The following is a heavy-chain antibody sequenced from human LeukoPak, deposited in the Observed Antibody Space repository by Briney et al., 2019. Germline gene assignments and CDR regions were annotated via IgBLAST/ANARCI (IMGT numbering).Heavy chain of an antibody. CDR3: AKERAARPHYYGMDV. V-gene: IGHV3-23*01. CDR1: RFTFSSYA. J-gene: IGHJ6*02. D-gene: IGHD6-6*01. CDR2: ISGSGGST. Sequence: GGSLRLSCAASRFTFSSYAMNWVRQAPGKGLGWVSAISGSGGSTYYADSVKGRFTISRDNSKNTLYLQMNSLRAEDTAVYYCAKERAARPHYYGMDVWGQGTTVTVSS.